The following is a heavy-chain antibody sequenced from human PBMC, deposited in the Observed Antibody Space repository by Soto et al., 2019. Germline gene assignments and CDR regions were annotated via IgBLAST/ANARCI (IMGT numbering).Heavy chain of an antibody. CDR3: ARDTVVTPFPFYYYGMDV. CDR1: GFTFSSYA. D-gene: IGHD2-21*02. V-gene: IGHV3-30-3*01. J-gene: IGHJ6*02. Sequence: PGGSLRLSCAASGFTFSSYAMHWVRQAPGKGLEWVAVISYDGSNKYYADSVKGRFTISRDNSKNTLYLQMNSLRAEDTAVYYCARDTVVTPFPFYYYGMDVWGQGTTVTVSS. CDR2: ISYDGSNK.